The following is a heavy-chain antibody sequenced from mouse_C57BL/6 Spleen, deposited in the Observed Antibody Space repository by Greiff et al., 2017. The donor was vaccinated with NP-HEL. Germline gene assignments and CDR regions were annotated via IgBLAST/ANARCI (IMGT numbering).Heavy chain of an antibody. CDR3: ARIYYGNSWFAY. V-gene: IGHV1-42*01. CDR1: GYSFTGYY. CDR2: INPSTGGT. Sequence: EVQLQQSGPELVKPGASVKISCKASGYSFTGYYMNWVKQSPEKSLEWIGEINPSTGGTTYNQKFKAKATLTVDKSPSTAYMQLKSLTSEDSAVYYCARIYYGNSWFAYWGQGTLVTVSA. D-gene: IGHD2-1*01. J-gene: IGHJ3*01.